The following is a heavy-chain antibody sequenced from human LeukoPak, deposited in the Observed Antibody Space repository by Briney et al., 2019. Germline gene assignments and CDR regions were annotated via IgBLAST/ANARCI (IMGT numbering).Heavy chain of an antibody. D-gene: IGHD3-16*01. CDR2: IWYDGSNK. J-gene: IGHJ4*02. CDR1: GFIFSTYG. CDR3: AKSVPTYAAPFDY. V-gene: IGHV3-33*06. Sequence: GGSLRLSCAASGFIFSTYGMHWVRQAPGKGLEWVAVIWYDGSNKYYADPVKGRFTISRDNSKNTLYLQMNSLRAEDTAVYYCAKSVPTYAAPFDYWGQGTLVTVSS.